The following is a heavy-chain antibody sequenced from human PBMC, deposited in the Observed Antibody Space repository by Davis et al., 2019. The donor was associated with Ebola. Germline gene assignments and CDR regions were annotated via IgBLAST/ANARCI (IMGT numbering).Heavy chain of an antibody. J-gene: IGHJ4*02. CDR1: GYSFTSYW. V-gene: IGHV5-10-1*01. Sequence: GESLKISCKGSGYSFTSYWISWVRQMPGKGLEWMGRIDPSDSYTNYSPSFQGHVTISADKSISTAYLQWSSLKASDTAIYFCARADFLAAAGYYFDYWGQGTLVTVSS. CDR2: IDPSDSYT. CDR3: ARADFLAAAGYYFDY. D-gene: IGHD6-13*01.